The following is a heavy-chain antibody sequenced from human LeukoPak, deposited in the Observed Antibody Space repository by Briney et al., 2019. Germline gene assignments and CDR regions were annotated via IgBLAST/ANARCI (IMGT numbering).Heavy chain of an antibody. J-gene: IGHJ4*02. Sequence: GGSLRLSCAASEFTFSRYAMNWVRQAPGKGLEWVSAISGNAVGTYYAESVKGRFTISRDNAKNSLYLQMNSLRAEDTAVYYCAREAAAAHPDYWGQGTLVVVSA. D-gene: IGHD6-13*01. V-gene: IGHV3-23*01. CDR1: EFTFSRYA. CDR3: AREAAAAHPDY. CDR2: ISGNAVGT.